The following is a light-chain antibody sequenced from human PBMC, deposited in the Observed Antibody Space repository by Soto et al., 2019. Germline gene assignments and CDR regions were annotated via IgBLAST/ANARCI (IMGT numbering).Light chain of an antibody. CDR1: QSISSY. CDR2: DAS. Sequence: EIVLTQSPATLSLSPGERATLSCRASQSISSYLAWYQQKPGQAPRLLIYDASNRATGIPARSSGSGSGTDFTLTISSLEPEDFVVYYCQQRSNWPTFGQGTRLEIK. J-gene: IGKJ5*01. CDR3: QQRSNWPT. V-gene: IGKV3-11*01.